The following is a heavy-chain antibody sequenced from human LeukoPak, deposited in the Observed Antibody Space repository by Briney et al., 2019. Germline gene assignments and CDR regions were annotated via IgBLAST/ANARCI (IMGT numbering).Heavy chain of an antibody. CDR1: GYSFTSYW. D-gene: IGHD6-6*01. Sequence: GESLKISCKGSGYSFTSYWIGWVRQMPGKGLEWMGIIYPGDSDTRYSPSFQGQVTISADKSISTAYLQWSSLKASDTAMYYCARQLSGGIAARNAFDIWGQGTMVTVSS. J-gene: IGHJ3*02. V-gene: IGHV5-51*01. CDR3: ARQLSGGIAARNAFDI. CDR2: IYPGDSDT.